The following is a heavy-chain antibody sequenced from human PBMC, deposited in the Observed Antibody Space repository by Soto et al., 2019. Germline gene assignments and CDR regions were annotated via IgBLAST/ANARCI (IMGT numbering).Heavy chain of an antibody. D-gene: IGHD4-17*01. CDR1: GYNFSDFG. Sequence: ASLKVSCKASGYNFSDFGITWVRQAPGQGLEWMGWISGKNGNTNYAQKVQGRVTLTADTSTRTAYMEMRALTSDDTGIYYCARSDYLEDTGTFEYWGKGTPLTVYS. CDR2: ISGKNGNT. J-gene: IGHJ4*02. V-gene: IGHV1-18*04. CDR3: ARSDYLEDTGTFEY.